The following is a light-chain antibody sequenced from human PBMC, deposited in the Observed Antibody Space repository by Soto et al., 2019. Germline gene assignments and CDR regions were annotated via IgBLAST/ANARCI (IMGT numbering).Light chain of an antibody. Sequence: SYELAQPPSVSVAPGQTARITCGGNNIGSQSVHWYQQRPGQAPILVVFDDSDRPSAIPERFSGSNSGNTATLTLSRVEAGDEADYYCQVWDISSDHGVFGGGTKLTVL. CDR3: QVWDISSDHGV. J-gene: IGLJ3*02. CDR1: NIGSQS. CDR2: DDS. V-gene: IGLV3-21*02.